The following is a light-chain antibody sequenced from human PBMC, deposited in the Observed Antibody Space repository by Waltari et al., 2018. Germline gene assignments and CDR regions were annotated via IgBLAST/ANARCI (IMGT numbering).Light chain of an antibody. CDR3: SSYADSNNLV. Sequence: QSALTHPPPASGSPGQSVTIPCTGTSSDIGGYNYVSWYQQHPGKAPNLMIYEVSKRPSGVPDRFSGSKSGNTASLTVSGLQAEDEADYYCSSYADSNNLVFGGGTKLTVL. V-gene: IGLV2-8*01. J-gene: IGLJ2*01. CDR1: SSDIGGYNY. CDR2: EVS.